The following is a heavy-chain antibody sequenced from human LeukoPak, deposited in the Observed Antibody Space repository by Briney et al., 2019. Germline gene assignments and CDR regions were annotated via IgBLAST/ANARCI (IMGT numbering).Heavy chain of an antibody. Sequence: PGGSLRLSCAGSGFTFSSSWFHWVRQAPGKGLVWVSRINPDATYTTYADSVKGRFTVSRDNAKDTVHLQMNSLRADDTAVYYCARNPSGDYDYWGQGALVTVSS. V-gene: IGHV3-74*01. J-gene: IGHJ4*02. CDR1: GFTFSSSW. CDR2: INPDATYT. D-gene: IGHD2-15*01. CDR3: ARNPSGDYDY.